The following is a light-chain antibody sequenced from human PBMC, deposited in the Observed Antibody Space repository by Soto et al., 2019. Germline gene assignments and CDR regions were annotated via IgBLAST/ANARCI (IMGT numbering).Light chain of an antibody. CDR2: KAS. CDR3: QQYGSSSPWT. J-gene: IGKJ1*01. Sequence: DIQMTQSPSTLSASVGDRVTITCRASQSVGSWLAWYQQKPVKAPKLLIYKASSLESGVPSRFSGSGSGTEFSITISSLQPDDFASYHCQQYGSSSPWTFGQGTKVEIK. CDR1: QSVGSW. V-gene: IGKV1-5*03.